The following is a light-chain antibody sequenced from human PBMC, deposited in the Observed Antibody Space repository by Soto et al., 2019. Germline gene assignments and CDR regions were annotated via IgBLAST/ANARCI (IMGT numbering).Light chain of an antibody. CDR3: QQYNSYS. J-gene: IGKJ1*01. V-gene: IGKV1-5*01. Sequence: IQMTQSPSTLSASVGYTVTITCRASHTIIGGLAWYKQKPGTAPKLLIYHASTLESGVPSRFSGSGSGTEFTLTISSLQPDDFATYYCQQYNSYSFGQGTKVDIK. CDR2: HAS. CDR1: HTIIGG.